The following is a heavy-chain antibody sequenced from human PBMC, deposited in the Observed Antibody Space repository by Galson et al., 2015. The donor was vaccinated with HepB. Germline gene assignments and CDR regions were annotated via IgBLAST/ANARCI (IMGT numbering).Heavy chain of an antibody. J-gene: IGHJ6*02. D-gene: IGHD3-3*01. Sequence: SLRLSCAASGFTFSSYSMNWVRQAPGKGLEWVSSISSSSYIYYADSVKGRFTISRDNAKNSLHLQMNSLRAEDTAVYYCARGQISYYYSMDVWGQGTTVTVSS. V-gene: IGHV3-21*01. CDR1: GFTFSSYS. CDR2: ISSSSYI. CDR3: ARGQISYYYSMDV.